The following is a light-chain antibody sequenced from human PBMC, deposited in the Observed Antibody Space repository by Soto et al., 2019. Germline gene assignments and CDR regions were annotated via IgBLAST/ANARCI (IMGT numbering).Light chain of an antibody. CDR3: QQANSFPIT. V-gene: IGKV1-12*01. CDR1: QGISSW. CDR2: AAS. Sequence: EIQMSQTPSSVSASVGDRVTVTCRASQGISSWLAWYQKKPGKAPKLLIYAASSLQSGVPSRFSGSGSGTDFTLTVSSLQPEDCAIYFCQQANSFPITFGQGTLPEI. J-gene: IGKJ5*01.